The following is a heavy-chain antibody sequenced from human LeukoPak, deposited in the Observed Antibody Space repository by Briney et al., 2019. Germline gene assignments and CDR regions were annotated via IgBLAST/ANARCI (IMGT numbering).Heavy chain of an antibody. CDR1: GLIFNTYV. CDR2: IRYDGSNK. CDR3: ARDGSDCSSTSCYPPNYYYYYMDV. V-gene: IGHV3-30*02. Sequence: GGSLRLSCAASGLIFNTYVMHWVRQAPGKGLEWLAFIRYDGSNKNYADSVKGRFTISRDNSKNTLYLQMNSLRAEDAAVYYCARDGSDCSSTSCYPPNYYYYYMDVWGKGTTVTVSS. J-gene: IGHJ6*03. D-gene: IGHD2-2*01.